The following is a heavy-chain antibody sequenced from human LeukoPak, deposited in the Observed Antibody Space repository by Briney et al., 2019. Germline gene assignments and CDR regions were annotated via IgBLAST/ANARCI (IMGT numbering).Heavy chain of an antibody. CDR2: IYSGGST. CDR3: ARDSRSLGMDV. Sequence: PGGSLRLSWAASGFTVSSNYMSWVRQAPGKGLEWVSVIYSGGSTYYADSVKGRFTISRDNSKNTLYLQMNSLRAEDTAVYYCARDSRSLGMDVWGQGTTVTISS. D-gene: IGHD1-26*01. V-gene: IGHV3-53*01. CDR1: GFTVSSNY. J-gene: IGHJ6*02.